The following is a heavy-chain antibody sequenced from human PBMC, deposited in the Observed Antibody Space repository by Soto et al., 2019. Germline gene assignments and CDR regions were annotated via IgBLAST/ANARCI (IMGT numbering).Heavy chain of an antibody. CDR2: IYYSGST. Sequence: SETLSLTCTVSGGSISSYYWSWIRHPPGKGLEWIGYIYYSGSTNYNPSLKSRVTISVDTSKNQFSLKLSSVTAADTAVYYCARDLGAVAGIGNWFDPWGQGTLVTVSS. V-gene: IGHV4-59*01. CDR3: ARDLGAVAGIGNWFDP. D-gene: IGHD6-19*01. J-gene: IGHJ5*02. CDR1: GGSISSYY.